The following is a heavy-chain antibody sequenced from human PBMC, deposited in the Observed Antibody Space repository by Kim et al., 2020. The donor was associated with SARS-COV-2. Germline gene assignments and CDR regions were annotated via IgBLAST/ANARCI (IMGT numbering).Heavy chain of an antibody. CDR2: ISSSSSYI. Sequence: GGSLRLSCAASGFTFSSYSMNWVRQAPGKGLEWVSSISSSSSYIYYADSVKGRFTISRDNAKNSLYLQMNSLRAEDTAVYYCARVLAGMWFFDYWGQGTLVNVSS. CDR3: ARVLAGMWFFDY. CDR1: GFTFSSYS. D-gene: IGHD6-19*01. J-gene: IGHJ4*02. V-gene: IGHV3-21*01.